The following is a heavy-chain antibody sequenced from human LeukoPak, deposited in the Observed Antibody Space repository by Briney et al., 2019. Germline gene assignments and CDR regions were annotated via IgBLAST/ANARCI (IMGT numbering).Heavy chain of an antibody. CDR3: AKDRVRCEQKPDY. Sequence: GGSLRLSCAASGFTFSSYAMHWVRQAPGKGLEWVAVISYDGSNKYYADSVKGRFTISRDNSKNTLYLQMNSLRAEDTAVYYCAKDRVRCEQKPDYWGQGTLVSVSS. D-gene: IGHD3-10*01. CDR1: GFTFSSYA. V-gene: IGHV3-30*04. J-gene: IGHJ4*02. CDR2: ISYDGSNK.